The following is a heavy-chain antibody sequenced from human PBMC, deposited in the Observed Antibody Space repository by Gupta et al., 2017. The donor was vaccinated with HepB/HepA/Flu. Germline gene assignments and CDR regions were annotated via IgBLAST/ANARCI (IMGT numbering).Heavy chain of an antibody. Sequence: EVKLLESGGGLVQPGGSLRLSCTASGFTFRSFAMTWVRQAPGKGLEGVSAISGSGDSTHFPDSEKGRFAISRDNSKNTLFLQMNNLRVDETAVYYCAKTGSSTWPSPFEIWGQGTKVTVSS. CDR1: GFTFRSFA. CDR2: ISGSGDST. V-gene: IGHV3-23*01. D-gene: IGHD2-2*01. CDR3: AKTGSSTWPSPFEI. J-gene: IGHJ3*02.